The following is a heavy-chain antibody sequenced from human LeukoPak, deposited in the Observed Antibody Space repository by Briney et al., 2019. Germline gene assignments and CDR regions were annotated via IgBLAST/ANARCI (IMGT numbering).Heavy chain of an antibody. D-gene: IGHD6-19*01. Sequence: GGPLRLSCAASGFTFSSYWMSWVRQAPGKGLEWVANIKQGGSEKFYVDSVKGRFTISRDNAKNSLYLQMSSLRAEDTAVYYCARGYSSGWYLDYFDYWGQGTLVTVSS. V-gene: IGHV3-7*01. CDR3: ARGYSSGWYLDYFDY. CDR1: GFTFSSYW. CDR2: IKQGGSEK. J-gene: IGHJ4*02.